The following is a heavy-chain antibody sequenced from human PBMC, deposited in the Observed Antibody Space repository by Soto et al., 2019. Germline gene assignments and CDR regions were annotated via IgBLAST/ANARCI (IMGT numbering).Heavy chain of an antibody. Sequence: SETLSLTCTVSGGSISSSSYYWDWIRQPPGKGLEWIGYIYYSGSTNYNPSLKSRVTISVDTSKNQFSLKLSSVTAADTAVYYCARRYGYSFDYWGQGTLVTVSS. D-gene: IGHD1-1*01. CDR1: GGSISSSSYY. J-gene: IGHJ4*02. V-gene: IGHV4-61*05. CDR3: ARRYGYSFDY. CDR2: IYYSGST.